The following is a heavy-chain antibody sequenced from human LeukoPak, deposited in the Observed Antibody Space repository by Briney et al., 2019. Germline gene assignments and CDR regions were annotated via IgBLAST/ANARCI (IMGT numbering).Heavy chain of an antibody. D-gene: IGHD3-3*01. CDR3: ASRGYDFWSGYYRNSDY. J-gene: IGHJ4*02. CDR1: GYSISSGYY. CDR2: IYHSGST. V-gene: IGHV4-38-2*01. Sequence: SETLSLTCAVSGYSISSGYYWGWIRQPPGKGLEWIGSIYHSGSTYYNPSLKSRVTISVDTSKNQFSLKLSSVTAADTAVYYCASRGYDFWSGYYRNSDYWGQGTLVTVSS.